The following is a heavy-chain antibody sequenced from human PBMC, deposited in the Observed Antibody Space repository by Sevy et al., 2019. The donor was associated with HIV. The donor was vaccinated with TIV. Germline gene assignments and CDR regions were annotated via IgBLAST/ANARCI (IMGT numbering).Heavy chain of an antibody. CDR2: ISCLSNYI. V-gene: IGHV3-21*01. CDR3: ARDRCTITSCHEGNWFDP. D-gene: IGHD2-2*01. J-gene: IGHJ5*02. Sequence: GGSLRLSCAASGFTFSSYSMNWVRQAPGKGLEWVSSISCLSNYIYYADSVKGRFTISRDNAKNSLYLQMNSLRPEDTAVYYCARDRCTITSCHEGNWFDPWGQGTLVTVSS. CDR1: GFTFSSYS.